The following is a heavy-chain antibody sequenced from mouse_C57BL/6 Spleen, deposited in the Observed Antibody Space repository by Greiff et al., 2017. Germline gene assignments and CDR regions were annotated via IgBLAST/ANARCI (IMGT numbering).Heavy chain of an antibody. CDR2: ISGGGGNT. CDR1: GFTFSSYT. J-gene: IGHJ3*01. V-gene: IGHV5-9*01. D-gene: IGHD2-3*01. CDR3: ARHDGYYAY. Sequence: EVMLVESGGGLVKPGGSLKLSCAASGFTFSSYTMSWVRQTPEKRLEWVATISGGGGNTYYPDSVKGRFTISRDNAKNTLYLQMSSLRSEDTALYYCARHDGYYAYWGQGTLVTVSA.